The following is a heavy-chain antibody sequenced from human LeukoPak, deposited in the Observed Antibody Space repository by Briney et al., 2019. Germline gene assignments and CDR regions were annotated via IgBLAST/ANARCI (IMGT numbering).Heavy chain of an antibody. CDR3: ARDQYSGSLDY. CDR1: GGSISSYY. CDR2: FYSTGST. J-gene: IGHJ4*02. Sequence: PSETLSLTCTVSGGSISSYYWTWTRQPAGKGLEWIGRFYSTGSTNYNPSLKSRVTMSVDTSKNQFSLKLSSVTAADTAVYYCARDQYSGSLDYWSQGTLVTVSS. D-gene: IGHD1-26*01. V-gene: IGHV4-4*07.